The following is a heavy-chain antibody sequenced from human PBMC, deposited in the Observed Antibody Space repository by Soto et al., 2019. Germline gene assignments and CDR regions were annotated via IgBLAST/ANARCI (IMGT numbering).Heavy chain of an antibody. CDR3: ARAVLPATAPFDY. J-gene: IGHJ4*02. V-gene: IGHV4-31*03. Sequence: SETLSLTCTVSGGSISSGGYYWSWIRQHPGKGLEWIGYIYYSGSTYYNPSLKSRVTISVDTSKNQFSLKLSSVTAADTAVYYCARAVLPATAPFDYWGQGTLVTVSS. CDR1: GGSISSGGYY. CDR2: IYYSGST. D-gene: IGHD2-2*01.